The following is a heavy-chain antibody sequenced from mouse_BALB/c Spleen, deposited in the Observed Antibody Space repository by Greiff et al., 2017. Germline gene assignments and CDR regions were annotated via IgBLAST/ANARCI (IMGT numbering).Heavy chain of an antibody. J-gene: IGHJ3*01. CDR2: INPSTGYT. V-gene: IGHV1-7*01. CDR1: GYTFTSYW. CDR3: ARDYRYDVSWFAY. Sequence: QVQLQQSGAELAKPGASVKMSCKASGYTFTSYWMHWVKQRHGQGLEWIGYINPSTGYTEYNQKFKDKATLTADKSSSTAYMQLSSLTSEDSAVYYCARDYRYDVSWFAYWGQGTLVTVSA. D-gene: IGHD2-14*01.